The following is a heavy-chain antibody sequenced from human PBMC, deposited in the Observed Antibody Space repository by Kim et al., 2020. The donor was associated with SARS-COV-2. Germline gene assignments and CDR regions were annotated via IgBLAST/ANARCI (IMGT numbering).Heavy chain of an antibody. Sequence: SETLSLTCAVYGGSFSGYYWSWIRQPPGKGLEWIGEINHSGSTNYNPSLKSRVTISVDTSKNQFSLKLSSVTAADTAPCMYSSSSSSNFQHWGPGTLVTV. CDR1: GGSFSGYY. V-gene: IGHV4-34*03. D-gene: IGHD6-13*01. CDR2: INHSGST. CDR3: SSSSSSNFQH. J-gene: IGHJ1*01.